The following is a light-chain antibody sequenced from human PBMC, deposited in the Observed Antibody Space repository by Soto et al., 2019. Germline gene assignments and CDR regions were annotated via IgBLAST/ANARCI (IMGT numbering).Light chain of an antibody. J-gene: IGKJ5*01. CDR1: QSVSSY. Sequence: EIQLTQSPVTLSLSPGDRATLSCRASQSVSSYLAWYQQKPGQAPRLLIYDASNRATGIPARFSGSGSGTDFTLTISRLEPEDFAVYYCQQHSSSPITFGQGTRLEIK. V-gene: IGKV3-11*01. CDR3: QQHSSSPIT. CDR2: DAS.